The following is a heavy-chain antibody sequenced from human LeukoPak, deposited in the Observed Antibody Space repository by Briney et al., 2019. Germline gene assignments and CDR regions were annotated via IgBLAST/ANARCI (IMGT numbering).Heavy chain of an antibody. J-gene: IGHJ4*02. Sequence: GGSLRLSCAAPGLSVVTSPMSWLRQSPGKGMEWVSAFLNRGCDTYHADSVKGRFTISRDTSKNLLYLQMSSLRAEDTAVYYCAKDGYGSGSYSQYFDSWGQGTLVTVSS. CDR3: AKDGYGSGSYSQYFDS. CDR2: FLNRGCDT. CDR1: GLSVVTSP. D-gene: IGHD3-10*01. V-gene: IGHV3-23*01.